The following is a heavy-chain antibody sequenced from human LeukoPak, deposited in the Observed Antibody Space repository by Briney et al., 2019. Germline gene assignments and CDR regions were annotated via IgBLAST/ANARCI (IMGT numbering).Heavy chain of an antibody. CDR3: AREWDDFWSGYCDY. CDR1: GYTFTSYG. D-gene: IGHD3-3*01. Sequence: ASVKVSCKASGYTFTSYGISWVRQAPGQGLEWMGWISAYNGNTNYAQKLQGRVTMTTDTSTSTAYMELRSLRSDDTAVYYCAREWDDFWSGYCDYWGQGTLLTVSS. V-gene: IGHV1-18*01. CDR2: ISAYNGNT. J-gene: IGHJ4*02.